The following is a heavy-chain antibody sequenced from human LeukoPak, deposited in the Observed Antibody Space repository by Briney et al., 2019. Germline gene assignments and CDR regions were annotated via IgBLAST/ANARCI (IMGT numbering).Heavy chain of an antibody. CDR1: GGSISSGSYY. Sequence: SETLSLTCTVSGGSISSGSYYWSWIRQPAGKGLEWIGRIYTSGSTNYNPSLKSRVTISVDTSKNQFSLKLTSVTAADTAVYYCARLWRAAIDYGGQGTLVTVSS. D-gene: IGHD1-1*01. J-gene: IGHJ4*02. V-gene: IGHV4-61*02. CDR3: ARLWRAAIDY. CDR2: IYTSGST.